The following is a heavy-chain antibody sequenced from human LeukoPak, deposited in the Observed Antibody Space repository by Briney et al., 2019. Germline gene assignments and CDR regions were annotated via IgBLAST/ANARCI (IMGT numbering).Heavy chain of an antibody. J-gene: IGHJ4*02. CDR1: GFIFRSYW. CDR3: VTHDVLTGYPYFDF. Sequence: GGSPRLSCAASGFIFRSYWMSWVRQAPGKGLEWVANIQQDGSVQYYVDSVKGRFTISRDNSKNSLYLQMNSLSAEDTAVYYCVTHDVLTGYPYFDFWGQGTLVAVSS. V-gene: IGHV3-7*01. D-gene: IGHD3-9*01. CDR2: IQQDGSVQ.